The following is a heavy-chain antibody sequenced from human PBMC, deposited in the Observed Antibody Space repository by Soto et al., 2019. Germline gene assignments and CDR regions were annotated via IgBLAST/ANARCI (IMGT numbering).Heavy chain of an antibody. CDR1: GYSFTSHW. V-gene: IGHV5-51*01. J-gene: IGHJ4*02. Sequence: GESLKISCKASGYSFTSHWIGWVRQMPGKGLEWMGIIYPSDSDTKYSPSLQGQVTISVDKSISTAYLQWSSLKASDTAMYYCARGSGYNFYWGQGTLVTVSS. CDR3: ARGSGYNFY. CDR2: IYPSDSDT. D-gene: IGHD5-12*01.